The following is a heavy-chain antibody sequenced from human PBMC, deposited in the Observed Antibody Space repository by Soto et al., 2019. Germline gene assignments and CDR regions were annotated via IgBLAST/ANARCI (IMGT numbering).Heavy chain of an antibody. J-gene: IGHJ3*02. V-gene: IGHV3-23*01. Sequence: LRLSCAASGFIFSSYAMSWVRQAPGKGLEWLSAISSSGGNTYYADSVKGRFTISRDNAKNTLYLQMNSLRAEDTAVYYCAREGMVRGVGDDFDIWGQGTMVTVSS. CDR2: ISSSGGNT. D-gene: IGHD3-10*01. CDR1: GFIFSSYA. CDR3: AREGMVRGVGDDFDI.